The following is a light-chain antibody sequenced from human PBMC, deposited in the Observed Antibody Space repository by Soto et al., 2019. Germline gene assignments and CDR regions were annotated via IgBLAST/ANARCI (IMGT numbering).Light chain of an antibody. CDR1: QSVNSNY. Sequence: IVLTQSPGTLSLSPGERVTLSCRASQSVNSNYLVWYQQNPGQAPRLLIYGSSIRATGIPDRFSGSGSGTDFTLTISSLEPEDFAVYYCQQRSNWPPTFGPGTKVDIK. V-gene: IGKV3D-20*02. CDR3: QQRSNWPPT. J-gene: IGKJ3*01. CDR2: GSS.